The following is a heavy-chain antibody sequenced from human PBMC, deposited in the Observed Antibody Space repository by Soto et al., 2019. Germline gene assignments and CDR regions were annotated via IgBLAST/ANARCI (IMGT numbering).Heavy chain of an antibody. CDR1: GASMTTFH. CDR3: AARRVVGRDYYYNDY. V-gene: IGHV4-59*08. Sequence: SETLSLTCAVSGASMTTFHWSWIRRSPGKGLEWIGYVNYSGTTDYNPSLRGRVTISMDMSKSHFSLSLRSVTAADTAVYYCAARRVVGRDYYYNDYWGQGTLVTVAS. CDR2: VNYSGTT. J-gene: IGHJ4*02. D-gene: IGHD2-21*01.